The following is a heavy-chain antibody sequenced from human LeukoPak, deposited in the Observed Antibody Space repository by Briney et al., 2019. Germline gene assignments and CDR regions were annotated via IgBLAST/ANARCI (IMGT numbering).Heavy chain of an antibody. V-gene: IGHV1-24*01. CDR3: ATDGNRNDQY. J-gene: IGHJ4*02. CDR1: GYTLTELS. CDR2: FDPEDGET. D-gene: IGHD1-20*01. Sequence: ASVKVSCKVSGYTLTELSMHWLRQAPGKGLEWMGGFDPEDGETIYAQKFQGRVTVTEDTSTDTAYMELSSLRSEDTAVYYCATDGNRNDQYWGQGTLVTVSS.